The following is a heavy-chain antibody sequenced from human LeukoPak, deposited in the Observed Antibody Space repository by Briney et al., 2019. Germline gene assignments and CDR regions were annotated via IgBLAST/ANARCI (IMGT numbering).Heavy chain of an antibody. J-gene: IGHJ4*02. CDR2: MSSDGNNK. CDR3: LRDPLHGYPDYFDS. CDR1: GFIFTNFP. V-gene: IGHV3-30-3*01. D-gene: IGHD2-15*01. Sequence: GGSLRLSCAASGFIFTNFPLHWVRQTPDMGLECVAIMSSDGNNKYYADSVRGRFTVSRDNSRNTVYLQMNSLRVEDTAVYYCLRDPLHGYPDYFDSCGQGTLVTASS.